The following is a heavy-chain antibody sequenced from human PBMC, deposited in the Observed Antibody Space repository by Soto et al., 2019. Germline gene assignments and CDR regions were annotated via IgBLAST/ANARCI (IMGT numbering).Heavy chain of an antibody. CDR2: IYYSGST. CDR1: SGSINIYD. J-gene: IGHJ4*02. CDR3: ARTEVRRDGYNFDY. V-gene: IGHV4-59*08. Sequence: SGTPELTCTASSGSINIYDLALIRQTPGKGLEWIGYIYYSGSTNYNPSLKSRVTISVDTSKNQFSLKLSSVTAADTAVYYCARTEVRRDGYNFDYWGQGTLVTVSS. D-gene: IGHD5-12*01.